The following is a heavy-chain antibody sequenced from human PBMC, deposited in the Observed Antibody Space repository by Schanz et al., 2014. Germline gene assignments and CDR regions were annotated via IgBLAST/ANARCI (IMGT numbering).Heavy chain of an antibody. D-gene: IGHD3-3*01. CDR3: AKRGTIGVGFDQKGMDV. J-gene: IGHJ6*02. Sequence: EVQLLESGGGLQQPGESLRVSCGASGFTFSSYAMSWVRQAPGKGLEWVSGISGSGGSTYYADSVKGRFTISRDNSKNTLYLQMNSLRVEDTAVYYCAKRGTIGVGFDQKGMDVWGQGTTVIVSS. CDR1: GFTFSSYA. CDR2: ISGSGGST. V-gene: IGHV3-23*01.